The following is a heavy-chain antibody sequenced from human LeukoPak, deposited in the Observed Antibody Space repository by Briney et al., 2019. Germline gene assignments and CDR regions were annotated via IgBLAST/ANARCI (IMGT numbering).Heavy chain of an antibody. D-gene: IGHD5-12*01. V-gene: IGHV1-2*02. CDR2: INPNSGGT. Sequence: ASVEVSFKASGYPFPRYYMHRVRQAPGQGVEWMGWINPNSGGTNYAQKFQGRVTMTRDTSISTAYMELSRLRSDDTAVYYCATASSRANYWGQGTLVTVSS. J-gene: IGHJ4*02. CDR1: GYPFPRYY. CDR3: ATASSRANY.